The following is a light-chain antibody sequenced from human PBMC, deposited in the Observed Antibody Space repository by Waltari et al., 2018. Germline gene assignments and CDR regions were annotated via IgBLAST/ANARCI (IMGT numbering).Light chain of an antibody. CDR1: CLRTYF. V-gene: IGLV3-19*01. CDR2: GKN. CDR3: SSRDSSGNHVL. J-gene: IGLJ3*02. Sequence: SSGLTQDPAVSVAFGQTVRITCQGDCLRTYFATWYQQKPGQAPLLVIYGKNNRPSGIPDRFSGSSSEDTTSLTITGAQAEDEADYFCSSRDSSGNHVLFGGGTKLTVL.